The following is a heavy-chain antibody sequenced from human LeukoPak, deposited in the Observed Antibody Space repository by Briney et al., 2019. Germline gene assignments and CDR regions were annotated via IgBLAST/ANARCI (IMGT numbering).Heavy chain of an antibody. CDR3: ARETTYYYDSSGYT. J-gene: IGHJ5*02. D-gene: IGHD3-22*01. CDR2: ISSSSSYI. V-gene: IGHV3-21*01. CDR1: GFTFSSYS. Sequence: PGGSLRLSCAASGFTFSSYSMNWVRQAPGKGLECVSSISSSSSYIYYADSVKGRFTISRDNAKNSLYLQMNSLRAEATAVYYCARETTYYYDSSGYTWGQGTLVTVSS.